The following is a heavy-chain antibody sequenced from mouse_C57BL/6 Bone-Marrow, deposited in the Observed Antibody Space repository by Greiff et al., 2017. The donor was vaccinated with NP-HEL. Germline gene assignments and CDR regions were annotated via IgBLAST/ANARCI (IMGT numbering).Heavy chain of an antibody. V-gene: IGHV1-15*01. Sequence: VQLQQSGAELVRPGASVTLSCKASGYTFTDYEMHWVKQTPVHGLEWIGAIDPETGGTAYNQKFKGKAILTADKSSSTAYMELRSLTTEDSAIYYCARRRYYGSSLYAMDYWGQGTSVTVSS. CDR2: IDPETGGT. CDR3: ARRRYYGSSLYAMDY. J-gene: IGHJ4*01. D-gene: IGHD1-1*01. CDR1: GYTFTDYE.